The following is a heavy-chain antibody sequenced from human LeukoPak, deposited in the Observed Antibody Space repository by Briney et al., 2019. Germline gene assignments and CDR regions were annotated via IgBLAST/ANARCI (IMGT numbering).Heavy chain of an antibody. V-gene: IGHV1-18*01. Sequence: ASVKVSCKASGYTFTSYGINWVRQAPGQGLEWMGWISAYNNYTKYAQKLQGRVTMTTDTSTSTAYMELRSLRSDDTAVYYCARVLGIFGVVTYFDYWGQGTLVTVSS. D-gene: IGHD3-3*01. CDR2: ISAYNNYT. CDR3: ARVLGIFGVVTYFDY. J-gene: IGHJ4*02. CDR1: GYTFTSYG.